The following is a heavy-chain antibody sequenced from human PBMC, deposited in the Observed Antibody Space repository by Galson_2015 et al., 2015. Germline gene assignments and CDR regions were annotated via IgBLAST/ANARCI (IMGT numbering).Heavy chain of an antibody. CDR3: ARELGGTYYFDY. J-gene: IGHJ4*02. CDR1: GYTFTNYF. V-gene: IGHV1-46*04. Sequence: SVKVSCKASGYTFTNYFIQWVRQAPGQGLEWVGAINPSGAATFYAQKLQGRVTMTRDTPTSTVYVELSSLGSEDTAVYYCARELGGTYYFDYWGLGILVTVSS. CDR2: INPSGAAT. D-gene: IGHD3-10*01.